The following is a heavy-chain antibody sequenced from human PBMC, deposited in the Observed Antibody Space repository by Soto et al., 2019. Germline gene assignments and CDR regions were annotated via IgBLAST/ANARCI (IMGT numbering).Heavy chain of an antibody. CDR1: GYTFTSYY. CDR2: INPSGGST. D-gene: IGHD3-22*01. J-gene: IGHJ5*02. CDR3: ARGSERYYYDSSGYSNWFDP. V-gene: IGHV1-46*01. Sequence: ASVKVSCTASGYTFTSYYMHWVRQAPGQGLEWMGIINPSGGSTSYAQKFQGRVTMTRDTSTSTVYMELSSLRSEDTAVYYCARGSERYYYDSSGYSNWFDPWGQGTLVTVSS.